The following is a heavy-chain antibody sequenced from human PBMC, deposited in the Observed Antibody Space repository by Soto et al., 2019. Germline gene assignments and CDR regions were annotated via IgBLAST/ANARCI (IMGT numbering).Heavy chain of an antibody. V-gene: IGHV6-1*01. CDR3: AREVSLLWFGEPQYFDY. CDR2: TYYRSKWYN. D-gene: IGHD3-10*01. J-gene: IGHJ4*02. Sequence: PSQTLSLTRAISGDSVSSNSAAWNWIRQSPSRGHEWLGRTYYRSKWYNDYAVSVKSRITIYPDTSKNQFSLQLNSVTPEDTAVYYCAREVSLLWFGEPQYFDYWGQGTLVTVS. CDR1: GDSVSSNSAA.